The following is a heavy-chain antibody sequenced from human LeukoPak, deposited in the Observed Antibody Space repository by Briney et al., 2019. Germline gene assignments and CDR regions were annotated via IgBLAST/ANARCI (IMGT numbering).Heavy chain of an antibody. CDR3: ARDRGYCSSTSCYWFDP. J-gene: IGHJ5*02. Sequence: SETLSLTCTVSGGSLSSYYWSWIRQPPGKGLEWIGYIYYSGSTNYNPSLKSRVTISVDTSKNQFSLKLSSVTAADTAVYYRARDRGYCSSTSCYWFDPWGQGTLVTVSS. V-gene: IGHV4-59*01. D-gene: IGHD2-2*01. CDR1: GGSLSSYY. CDR2: IYYSGST.